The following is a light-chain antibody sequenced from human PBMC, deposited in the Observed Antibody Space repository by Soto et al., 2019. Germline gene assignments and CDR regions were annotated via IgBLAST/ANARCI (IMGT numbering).Light chain of an antibody. CDR1: GSNIGAGYD. J-gene: IGLJ2*01. CDR3: AAWDDSLNGVV. CDR2: SNN. Sequence: QSVLTQPPSVSGAPGQRVTLSCTGSGSNIGAGYDVDWYQQLPGTAPKLLIYSNNQRPSGVPDRFSGSKSGTSASLAISGLQSEDEADYYCAAWDDSLNGVVFGGGTKLTVL. V-gene: IGLV1-44*01.